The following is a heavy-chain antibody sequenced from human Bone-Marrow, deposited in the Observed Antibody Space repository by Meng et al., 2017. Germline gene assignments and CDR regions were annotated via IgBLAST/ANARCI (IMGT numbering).Heavy chain of an antibody. Sequence: SVKVSCKASGGTFSSYAISWVRQAPGQGLEWMGGIIPIVGTANYAQKFQGRVTITTDESTSTAYMELSSLRSEDTAVYYCARAQRHYGSGTEILVHYYYYGMDVWGQGTTVTVSS. D-gene: IGHD3-10*01. V-gene: IGHV1-69*05. J-gene: IGHJ6*02. CDR2: IIPIVGTA. CDR3: ARAQRHYGSGTEILVHYYYYGMDV. CDR1: GGTFSSYA.